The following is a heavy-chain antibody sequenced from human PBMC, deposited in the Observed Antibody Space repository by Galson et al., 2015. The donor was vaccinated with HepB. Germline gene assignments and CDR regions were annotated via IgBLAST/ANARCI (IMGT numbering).Heavy chain of an antibody. J-gene: IGHJ6*02. Sequence: SVKVSCKASGGTFSSYAISWVRQAPGQGLEWMGGIIPIFGTANYAQKFQGRVTITADESTSTAYMELSSLRSEDTAVYYCARGAGCWGVVICPYYYYGMDVWGQGTTVTVSS. CDR3: ARGAGCWGVVICPYYYYGMDV. CDR2: IIPIFGTA. CDR1: GGTFSSYA. D-gene: IGHD3-3*01. V-gene: IGHV1-69*13.